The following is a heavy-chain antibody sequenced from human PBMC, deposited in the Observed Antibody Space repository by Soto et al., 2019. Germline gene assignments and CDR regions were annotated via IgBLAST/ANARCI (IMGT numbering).Heavy chain of an antibody. D-gene: IGHD3-10*01. Sequence: QVQLGESGGGVVQPGRSLRLSCAASGFAFSSYGMHWVRQAPGKGLEWVAVIWYDGSNKYHTDSVKGRFTISRDNSKNTLYLQMNSLRAEDTAVYYCARDRKGALLWFGKIDGMDVWAKGPRSPSP. CDR3: ARDRKGALLWFGKIDGMDV. CDR2: IWYDGSNK. CDR1: GFAFSSYG. J-gene: IGHJ6*02. V-gene: IGHV3-33*01.